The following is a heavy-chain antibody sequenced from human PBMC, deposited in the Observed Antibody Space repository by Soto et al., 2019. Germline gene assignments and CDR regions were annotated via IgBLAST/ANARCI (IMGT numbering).Heavy chain of an antibody. J-gene: IGHJ5*02. Sequence: ETLSLSGAVDGGSFSGYYWSWIRQPPGRGLEWIGEINHSGSTNYNPSLRSRVTISVDTSKNQFSLKLSSVTAADTAVYYCARGPIVLMVYARGNWFDPWGQGTLVTVSS. V-gene: IGHV4-34*01. D-gene: IGHD2-8*01. CDR2: INHSGST. CDR3: ARGPIVLMVYARGNWFDP. CDR1: GGSFSGYY.